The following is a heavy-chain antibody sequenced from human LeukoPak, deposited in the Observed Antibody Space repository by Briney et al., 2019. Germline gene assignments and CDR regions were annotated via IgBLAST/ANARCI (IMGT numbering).Heavy chain of an antibody. CDR3: ARALGLGDFDWFHTYYYYGMDV. J-gene: IGHJ6*02. CDR1: GFTFSSYD. CDR2: IGTAGDT. D-gene: IGHD3-9*01. V-gene: IGHV3-13*01. Sequence: PGGSLRLSCAASGFTFSSYDMHWVRQATGKGLEWVSAIGTAGDTYYPGSVKGRFTISRENAKNSLYLQMNSLRAGDTAVYYCARALGLGDFDWFHTYYYYGMDVWGQGTTVTVSS.